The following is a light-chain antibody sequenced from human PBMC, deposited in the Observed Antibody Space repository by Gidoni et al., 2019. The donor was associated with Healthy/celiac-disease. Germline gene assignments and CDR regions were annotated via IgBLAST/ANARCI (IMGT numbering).Light chain of an antibody. CDR3: AAWDDSLSGRWV. Sequence: QSVLTQPTSASGTTGQRVTIPCSGSSSNIGSNYVYWYQQLPGTAPKLLIYRNNQRPSGVPDRFSGSKSGTSASLAISGLRSEDEADYYCAAWDDSLSGRWVFGGGTKLTVL. J-gene: IGLJ3*02. CDR1: SSNIGSNY. V-gene: IGLV1-47*01. CDR2: RNN.